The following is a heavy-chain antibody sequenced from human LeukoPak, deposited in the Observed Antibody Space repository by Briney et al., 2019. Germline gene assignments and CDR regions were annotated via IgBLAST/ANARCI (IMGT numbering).Heavy chain of an antibody. V-gene: IGHV1-18*01. Sequence: ASVKVSCKASGYTFTSYGISWVRQAPGQGLEWMGWISAYNGNTNYAQKLQGRVTVTTATSTSTAYMELRSLRSDDTAVYYCARMTPYYDILTGYYISNWFDPWGQGTMVTSSS. CDR3: ARMTPYYDILTGYYISNWFDP. CDR2: ISAYNGNT. CDR1: GYTFTSYG. D-gene: IGHD3-9*01. J-gene: IGHJ5*02.